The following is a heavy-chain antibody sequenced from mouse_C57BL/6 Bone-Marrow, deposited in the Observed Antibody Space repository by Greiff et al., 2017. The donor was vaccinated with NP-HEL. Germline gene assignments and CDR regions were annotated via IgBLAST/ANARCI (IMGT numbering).Heavy chain of an antibody. CDR1: GFTFSDYG. CDR3: ARQGDYAHWYFDV. D-gene: IGHD2-4*01. J-gene: IGHJ1*03. V-gene: IGHV5-15*01. CDR2: ISNLAYSI. Sequence: EVQGVESGGGLVQPGGSLKLSCAASGFTFSDYGMAWVRQAPRKGPEWVAFISNLAYSIYYADTVTGRFTISRENAKNTLYLEMSSLRSEDTAMYYCARQGDYAHWYFDVWGTGTTVTVSS.